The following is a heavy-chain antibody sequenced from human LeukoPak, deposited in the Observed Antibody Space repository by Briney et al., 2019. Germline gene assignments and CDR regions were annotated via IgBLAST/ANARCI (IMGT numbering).Heavy chain of an antibody. D-gene: IGHD5-12*01. CDR3: PSAINSGYDHYYFDY. Sequence: GGSLRLSCAASGFTFSSYSMNWVRQAPGKGLEWVSSISSSSSYIYYADSVKGRFTISRDNAKNSLYLQINSLRAEDTAVYYCPSAINSGYDHYYFDYWGQGTLVTVSS. CDR2: ISSSSSYI. J-gene: IGHJ4*02. CDR1: GFTFSSYS. V-gene: IGHV3-21*01.